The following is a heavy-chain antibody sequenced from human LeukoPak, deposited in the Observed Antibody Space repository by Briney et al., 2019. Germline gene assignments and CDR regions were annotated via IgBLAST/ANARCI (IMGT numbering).Heavy chain of an antibody. CDR3: AKDNAGWFDP. Sequence: GGSLRLSCAASGFTLSNSGMHWVRQAPDKGLEWVAILSFDGTSKSYSNSVEGRFTISRDNSKNTLYLQMNSLTAEDTALYYCAKDNAGWFDPWGQGTLVIVSS. V-gene: IGHV3-30*18. CDR1: GFTLSNSG. J-gene: IGHJ5*02. CDR2: LSFDGTSK.